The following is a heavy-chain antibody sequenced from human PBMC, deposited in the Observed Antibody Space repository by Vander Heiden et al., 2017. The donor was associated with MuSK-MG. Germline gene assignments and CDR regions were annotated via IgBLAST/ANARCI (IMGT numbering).Heavy chain of an antibody. Sequence: QVQLQQSGPGLVKPSQTLPLTCAISGDSVPSNSSPWNWIRQSPSRGLEGLGRTYYRSKWHNEDAGAVKSRVTFIPDTSKSQLSLQLNSVTPEDTAVYCCGRWGTWDKRYYDLWGRGTLITVSS. CDR2: TYYRSKWHN. CDR3: GRWGTWDKRYYDL. J-gene: IGHJ2*01. D-gene: IGHD3-16*01. V-gene: IGHV6-1*01. CDR1: GDSVPSNSSP.